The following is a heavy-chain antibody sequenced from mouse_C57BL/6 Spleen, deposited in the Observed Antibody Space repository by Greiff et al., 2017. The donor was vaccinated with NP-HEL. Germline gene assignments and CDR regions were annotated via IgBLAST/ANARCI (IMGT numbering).Heavy chain of an antibody. Sequence: EVKLVESGEGLVKPGGSLKLSCAASGFTFSSYAMSWVRQTPEKRLEWVAYISSGGDYIYYADTVKGRFTISRDNARNTLYLQMSSLKSEDTAMYYCTRDYYGSSWDYYAMDYWGQGTSVTVSS. D-gene: IGHD1-1*01. CDR2: ISSGGDYI. CDR1: GFTFSSYA. J-gene: IGHJ4*01. V-gene: IGHV5-9-1*02. CDR3: TRDYYGSSWDYYAMDY.